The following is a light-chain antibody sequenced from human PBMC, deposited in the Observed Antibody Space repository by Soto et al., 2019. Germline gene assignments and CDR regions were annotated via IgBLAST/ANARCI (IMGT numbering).Light chain of an antibody. J-gene: IGLJ2*01. CDR3: SSYTSSSTPV. CDR1: SSDVGGYNY. Sequence: QSVLTQPASVSGSPGQSITISCTGTSSDVGGYNYVSWYQQHPGKAPKLMIYDVSNRPSGVSNRFSGSKSGNTASLTISGLQAEDEADYYCSSYTSSSTPVFGGGTKVTAL. CDR2: DVS. V-gene: IGLV2-14*01.